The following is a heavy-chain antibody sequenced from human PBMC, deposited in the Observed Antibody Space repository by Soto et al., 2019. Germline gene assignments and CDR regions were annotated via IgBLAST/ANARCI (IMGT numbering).Heavy chain of an antibody. CDR1: GGTFSSYA. V-gene: IGHV1-69*01. CDR2: IIPIFGTA. CDR3: ASVVYYYGSGSYLLNWFDP. J-gene: IGHJ5*02. Sequence: QVQLVQSGAEVKKPGSSVKVSCKASGGTFSSYAISWLRQAPGQGLEWMGGIIPIFGTANYAQKFQGRVTITADESTSTAYMELSSLRSEDTAVYYCASVVYYYGSGSYLLNWFDPWGQGTLVTVSS. D-gene: IGHD3-10*01.